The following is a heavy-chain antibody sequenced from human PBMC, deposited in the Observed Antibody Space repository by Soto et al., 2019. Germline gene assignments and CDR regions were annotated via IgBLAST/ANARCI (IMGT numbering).Heavy chain of an antibody. Sequence: SETLSLTCTVSGGSISSCYCCWIRQPPGKGLEWMGYIYYSGSTNYNPSLKSRVTISVDTSKNQFSLKLSSVTAADTAVYYCARGYGDYVSDYWGQGTLVTVSS. D-gene: IGHD4-17*01. V-gene: IGHV4-59*01. CDR3: ARGYGDYVSDY. CDR1: GGSISSCY. CDR2: IYYSGST. J-gene: IGHJ4*02.